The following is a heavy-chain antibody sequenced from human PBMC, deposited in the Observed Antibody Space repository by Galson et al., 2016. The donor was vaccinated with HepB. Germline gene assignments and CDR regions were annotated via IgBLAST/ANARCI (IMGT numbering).Heavy chain of an antibody. CDR3: ARLGNWYFDV. Sequence: SETLSLTCAVYGGSFNRYYWSWIRQPPGKGLEWIGEINFSGSTNYNPSLKSRANIVLETSRNQFSLRLTSVTAADTAVYYCARLGNWYFDVWGRGTLVTVSS. J-gene: IGHJ2*01. D-gene: IGHD1-26*01. CDR1: GGSFNRYY. CDR2: INFSGST. V-gene: IGHV4-34*01.